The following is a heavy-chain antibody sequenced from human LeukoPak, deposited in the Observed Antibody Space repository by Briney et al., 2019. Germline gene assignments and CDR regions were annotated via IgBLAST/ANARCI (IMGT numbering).Heavy chain of an antibody. CDR2: ITRSSSAK. CDR3: TRDQEGSDY. V-gene: IGHV3-48*01. J-gene: IGHJ4*02. Sequence: GRSLRLSCAASGFTFSGYGMHWVRQAPGKGLEWVSYITRSSSAKFYADSVKGRFTISRDNAENLLYLQMNSLRAEDTAVYYCTRDQEGSDYWGQGTLVTVSS. CDR1: GFTFSGYG.